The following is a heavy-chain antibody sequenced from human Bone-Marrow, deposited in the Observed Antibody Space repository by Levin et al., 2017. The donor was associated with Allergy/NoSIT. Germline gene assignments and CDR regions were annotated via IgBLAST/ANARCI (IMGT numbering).Heavy chain of an antibody. CDR3: ARGQLLRRSSAQSGRWALSWFDP. J-gene: IGHJ5*02. CDR1: GGSFTGYY. V-gene: IGHV4-34*01. D-gene: IGHD1-26*01. Sequence: ASETLSLTCVLSGGSFTGYYWNWIRQTPGKGLEWIGEINYAGTTNYGPSLKSRVTISLDTSKNLFSLKLTSMTAADTAVYYCARGQLLRRSSAQSGRWALSWFDPWGQGSPVIVSS. CDR2: INYAGTT.